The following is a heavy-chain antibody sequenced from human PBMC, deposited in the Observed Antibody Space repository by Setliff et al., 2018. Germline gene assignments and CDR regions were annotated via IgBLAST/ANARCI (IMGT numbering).Heavy chain of an antibody. V-gene: IGHV4-61*09. CDR3: ARMTGFQYIDV. J-gene: IGHJ6*03. CDR1: GDSISSRPFY. Sequence: SETLSLTCTVSGDSISSRPFYWGWFRQPAGKELEWIGQIYTSWSTIYNPSLKSRVAILLDTSKNQFSLTLTSATAADTAVYYCARMTGFQYIDVWGKGTTVTVSS. D-gene: IGHD3-3*01. CDR2: IYTSWST.